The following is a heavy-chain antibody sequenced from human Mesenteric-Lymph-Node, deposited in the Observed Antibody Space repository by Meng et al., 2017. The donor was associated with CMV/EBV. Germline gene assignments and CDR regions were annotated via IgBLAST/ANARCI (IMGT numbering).Heavy chain of an antibody. V-gene: IGHV1-69*04. CDR1: GGTFSSYS. CDR2: IIPLLGIT. J-gene: IGHJ6*02. CDR3: ARDNCSSTSCAPGYGLDV. D-gene: IGHD2-2*01. Sequence: SVKVSCKASGGTFSSYSISWVRQAPGQGLEWMGRIIPLLGITNYAQKFQGRVTITADRSTSTAYMELSSLRSEDTAVYYCARDNCSSTSCAPGYGLDVWGQGTKVTVSS.